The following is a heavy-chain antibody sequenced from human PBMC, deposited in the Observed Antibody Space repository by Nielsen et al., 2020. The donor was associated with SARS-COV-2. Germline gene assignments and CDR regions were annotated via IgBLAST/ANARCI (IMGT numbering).Heavy chain of an antibody. J-gene: IGHJ4*02. CDR2: ISYDGSNK. Sequence: WIRQPPGKGLEWVAVISYDGSNKYYADSVKGRFTISRDNSKNTLYLQMNSLRAEDTAVYYCAIRGGWAARPGPAGYWGQGTLVTVSS. CDR3: AIRGGWAARPGPAGY. D-gene: IGHD6-6*01. V-gene: IGHV3-30-3*01.